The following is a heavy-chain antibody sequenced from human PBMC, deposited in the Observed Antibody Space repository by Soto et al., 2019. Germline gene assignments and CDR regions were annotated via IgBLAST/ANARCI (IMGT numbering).Heavy chain of an antibody. J-gene: IGHJ6*02. CDR3: ARGDYDFWSGYYHHYYGMDV. CDR1: GYTFTSYG. V-gene: IGHV1-18*01. D-gene: IGHD3-3*01. CDR2: ISAYNGNT. Sequence: ASVKVSCKASGYTFTSYGISWVRQAPGQGLEWMGWISAYNGNTNYAQKLQGRVTMTTDTSTSTAYMELRSLRSDDTAVYYCARGDYDFWSGYYHHYYGMDVWGQGTTVTVPS.